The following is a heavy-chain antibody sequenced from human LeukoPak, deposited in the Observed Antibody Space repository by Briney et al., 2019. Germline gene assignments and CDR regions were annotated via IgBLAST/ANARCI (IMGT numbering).Heavy chain of an antibody. CDR3: AKDSPRDDYVRGSYRYSRRGLDI. Sequence: GASVTLSCTASGYAFSSYGISWVRQAPGQGLEWMGWISAYNGKTKYAEKLQGRLTMTTETSTRIAYMELRSLTSGDTAVYYCAKDSPRDDYVRGSYRYSRRGLDIWGQGTLATASS. CDR1: GYAFSSYG. D-gene: IGHD3-16*02. CDR2: ISAYNGKT. J-gene: IGHJ3*02. V-gene: IGHV1-18*01.